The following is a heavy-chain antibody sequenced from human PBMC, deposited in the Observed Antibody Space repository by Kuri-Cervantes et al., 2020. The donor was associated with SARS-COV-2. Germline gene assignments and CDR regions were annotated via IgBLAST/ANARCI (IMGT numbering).Heavy chain of an antibody. J-gene: IGHJ6*02. Sequence: SLKISCAASGITFSNSWLSWVRQAPRKGLEWVSGISWNSGSMGYADSVKGRYTISRDNAKNSLYLQMNSLRAEDTALYYCAKNMYYDSSGDEMGVHYYYGMDVRGQGTTVTVSS. CDR3: AKNMYYDSSGDEMGVHYYYGMDV. D-gene: IGHD3-22*01. CDR2: ISWNSGSM. CDR1: GITFSNSW. V-gene: IGHV3-9*01.